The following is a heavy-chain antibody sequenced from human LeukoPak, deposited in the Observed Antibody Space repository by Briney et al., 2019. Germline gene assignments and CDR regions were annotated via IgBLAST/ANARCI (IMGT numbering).Heavy chain of an antibody. J-gene: IGHJ4*02. CDR1: GYTFTSYG. Sequence: ASVKVSCKASGYTFTSYGISWVRQAPGQGLEWMGWISAYNGNTTYAQKLQGRVTMTTDTSTSTAYMELRSLRPDDTAVYYCARGRKSSGYTDFDYWGQGTLVTVSS. CDR3: ARGRKSSGYTDFDY. D-gene: IGHD6-19*01. V-gene: IGHV1-18*01. CDR2: ISAYNGNT.